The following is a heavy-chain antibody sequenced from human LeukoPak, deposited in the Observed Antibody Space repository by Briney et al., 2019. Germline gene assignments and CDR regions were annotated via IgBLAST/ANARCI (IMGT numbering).Heavy chain of an antibody. CDR1: GFTFSTYG. D-gene: IGHD6-13*01. J-gene: IGHJ4*02. CDR3: ARVPIAAAETGH. CDR2: IWYDGENK. Sequence: GGSLRLSCAASGFTFSTYGMHWVSQAPGKGLEWVALIWYDGENKYYADSVKGRFTISRDISKSTVYLQMSSLRAEDTAVYYCARVPIAAAETGHWGQGTLVTVSS. V-gene: IGHV3-33*01.